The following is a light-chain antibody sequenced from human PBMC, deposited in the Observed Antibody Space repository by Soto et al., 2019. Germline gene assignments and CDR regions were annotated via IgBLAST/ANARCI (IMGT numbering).Light chain of an antibody. Sequence: QSVLTQPRSVSGSPGQSVTISCTGNSSNLGAGYDVHWYQQLPGAAPKLVIFGNRNRPSGVPERFSGSKSGTSASLAITGLQAEDEADYYCQAYDYSLTASVFGGGTKLTVL. CDR1: SSNLGAGYD. CDR3: QAYDYSLTASV. CDR2: GNR. J-gene: IGLJ3*02. V-gene: IGLV1-40*01.